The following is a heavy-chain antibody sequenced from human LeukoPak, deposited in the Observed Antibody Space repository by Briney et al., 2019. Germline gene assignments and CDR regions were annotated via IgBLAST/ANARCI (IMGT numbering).Heavy chain of an antibody. Sequence: QTGGSLRLSCAASGFTFSSYWMHWVRQSPGKGLVWVSRINNDESSTSYADSVKGRFTISRDNAKNTLYLQMNSLRAEDTAVYYCARVQGHPPNGLDVWGQGTMVTVSS. CDR1: GFTFSSYW. CDR3: ARVQGHPPNGLDV. CDR2: INNDESST. J-gene: IGHJ3*01. D-gene: IGHD2-8*01. V-gene: IGHV3-74*01.